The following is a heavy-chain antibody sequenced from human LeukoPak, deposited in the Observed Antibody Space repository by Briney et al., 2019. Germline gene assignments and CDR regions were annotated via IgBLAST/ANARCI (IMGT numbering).Heavy chain of an antibody. D-gene: IGHD3-22*01. CDR1: GGTFSSYA. V-gene: IGHV1-3*03. J-gene: IGHJ4*02. CDR2: INAGNGNT. Sequence: GASVKVSCKASGGTFSSYAISWVRQAPGQGLEWMGWINAGNGNTKYSQEFQGRVTITRDTSASTAYMELSSLRSEDMAVYYCARQHINYDSSGYYFDYWGQGTLVTVSS. CDR3: ARQHINYDSSGYYFDY.